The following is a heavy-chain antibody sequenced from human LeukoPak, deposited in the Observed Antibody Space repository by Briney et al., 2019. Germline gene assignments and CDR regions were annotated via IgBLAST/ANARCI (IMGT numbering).Heavy chain of an antibody. J-gene: IGHJ4*02. V-gene: IGHV1-8*01. CDR1: GYTFTSYD. CDR2: MNPNSGNT. D-gene: IGHD3-9*01. Sequence: ASVKVSCKASGYTFTSYDINWVRQATGQGLEWMGWMNPNSGNTGYAQKFQGRVTMTRNTSISTAYMELSSLRSEDTAVYYCARGRYTYYDILTGYYTPHTKNDFDYWGQGTLVTVSS. CDR3: ARGRYTYYDILTGYYTPHTKNDFDY.